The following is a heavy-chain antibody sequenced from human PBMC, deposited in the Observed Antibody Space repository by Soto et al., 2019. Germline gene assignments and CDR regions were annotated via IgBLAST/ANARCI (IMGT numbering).Heavy chain of an antibody. Sequence: SETLSLTCTVSGGSISSYYWSWIRQPPGKGLEWIGYIYYSGSTNYNPSLKSRVTISVDKSKNQFSLKLSSVTAADTAVCYCARARYSSSDPFDIWGQGTRVTVSS. CDR1: GGSISSYY. V-gene: IGHV4-59*12. D-gene: IGHD6-6*01. J-gene: IGHJ3*02. CDR3: ARARYSSSDPFDI. CDR2: IYYSGST.